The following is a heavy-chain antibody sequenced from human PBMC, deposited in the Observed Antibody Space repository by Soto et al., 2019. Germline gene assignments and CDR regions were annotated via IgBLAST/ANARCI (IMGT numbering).Heavy chain of an antibody. V-gene: IGHV3-11*06. CDR3: ARLRASSWYMGGYLDY. J-gene: IGHJ4*02. Sequence: PGGSLGLSCAASGFTFSDYYMSWIRQAPGKGLEWVSYIVIGSDYTNYADSVKGRFTISRDNAKNSLYLEMNSLRVEDTAVYYCARLRASSWYMGGYLDYWGQGTLVTVSS. D-gene: IGHD6-13*01. CDR2: IVIGSDYT. CDR1: GFTFSDYY.